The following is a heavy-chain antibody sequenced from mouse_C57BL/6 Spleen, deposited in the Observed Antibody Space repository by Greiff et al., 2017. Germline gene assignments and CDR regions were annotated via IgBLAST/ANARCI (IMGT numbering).Heavy chain of an antibody. D-gene: IGHD1-1*01. CDR3: ARDRGSSNYFDY. CDR1: GFTFSSYA. Sequence: EVQGVESGGGLVKPGGSLKLSCAASGFTFSSYAMSWVRQTPEKRLEWVATISDGGSYTYYPDNVKGRFTISRDNAKNNLYLQMSHLKSEDTAMYYCARDRGSSNYFDYWGQGTTLTVSS. CDR2: ISDGGSYT. V-gene: IGHV5-4*01. J-gene: IGHJ2*01.